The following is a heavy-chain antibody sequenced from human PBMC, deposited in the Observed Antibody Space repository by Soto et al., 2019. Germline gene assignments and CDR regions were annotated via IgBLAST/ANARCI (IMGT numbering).Heavy chain of an antibody. J-gene: IGHJ3*02. V-gene: IGHV1-58*02. CDR2: IVVGSGNT. CDR1: GFTFTRSG. CDR3: ARGDAFEI. Sequence: GSSGKVSCKASGFTFTRSGMQWVRQARGQRLEWIGWIVVGSGNTNYAQKFQERVTITRDMSTSTAYMELSSLRSEDTAVYYCARGDAFEICGQGTMVSVSS. D-gene: IGHD3-10*01.